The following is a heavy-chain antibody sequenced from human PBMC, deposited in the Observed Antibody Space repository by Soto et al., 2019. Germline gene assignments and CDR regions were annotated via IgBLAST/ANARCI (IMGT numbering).Heavy chain of an antibody. Sequence: ASVKVSCKASGGTFSSYAISWVRQAPGQGLEWMGWINAGNGNTKYSQKFQGRVTITRDTSASTAYMELSSLRSEDTAVYYCARVDFWSGYYTASYYYYGMDVWGQGTTVTVSS. V-gene: IGHV1-3*01. CDR3: ARVDFWSGYYTASYYYYGMDV. D-gene: IGHD3-3*01. CDR2: INAGNGNT. J-gene: IGHJ6*02. CDR1: GGTFSSYA.